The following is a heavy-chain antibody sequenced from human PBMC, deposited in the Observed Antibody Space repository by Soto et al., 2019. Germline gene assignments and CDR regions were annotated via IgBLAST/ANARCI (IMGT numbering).Heavy chain of an antibody. CDR1: GYTFTSYG. CDR2: ISAYNGNT. J-gene: IGHJ5*02. CDR3: ARALAHYYDSSGYYCWFDP. D-gene: IGHD3-22*01. V-gene: IGHV1-18*01. Sequence: QVQLVKSGAEVKKPGASVKVACKASGYTFTSYGISWVRQAPGQGLEWMGWISAYNGNTNYAQKLQGRVTMTTDTSTSTAYMELRSLRSDDTAVYYCARALAHYYDSSGYYCWFDPWGQGTLVTVSS.